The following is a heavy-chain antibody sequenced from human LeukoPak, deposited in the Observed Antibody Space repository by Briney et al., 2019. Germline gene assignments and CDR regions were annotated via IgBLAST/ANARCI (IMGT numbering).Heavy chain of an antibody. CDR3: AREVVGATTGNWFDP. CDR2: INPNSGGT. Sequence: ASVTVSCKASGYTFTGYYMHWVRQAPGQGLEWMGWINPNSGGTNYAQKFQGWVTMTRDTSISTAYMELSRLRSDDTAVYYCAREVVGATTGNWFDPWGQGTLVTVSS. CDR1: GYTFTGYY. V-gene: IGHV1-2*04. J-gene: IGHJ5*02. D-gene: IGHD1-26*01.